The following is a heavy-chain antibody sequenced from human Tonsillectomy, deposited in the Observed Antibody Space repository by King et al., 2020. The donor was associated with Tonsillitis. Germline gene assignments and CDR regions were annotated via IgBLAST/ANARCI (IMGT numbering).Heavy chain of an antibody. CDR1: GFTFSNYA. Sequence: VQLVESGGGLVQPGGSLRLSCAASGFTFSNYAMSWVRQAPGKGREWFSAISGSDGSTYYADSVKGRFTISRDNPKNTLYLQMDSLKAEDTAVYYCAKTSYSSSFGMDVWGQGTTVTVSS. CDR3: AKTSYSSSFGMDV. CDR2: ISGSDGST. J-gene: IGHJ6*02. V-gene: IGHV3-23*04. D-gene: IGHD6-6*01.